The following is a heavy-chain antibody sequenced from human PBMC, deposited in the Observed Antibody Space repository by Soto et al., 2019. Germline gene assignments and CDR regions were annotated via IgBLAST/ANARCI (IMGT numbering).Heavy chain of an antibody. CDR1: GFTFSSYS. J-gene: IGHJ4*02. CDR2: ISSSGSTI. Sequence: EVQLVESGGGLVQPGGSLRLSCAASGFTFSSYSMHWVRQAPGKGLEWVSYISSSGSTIYYADSVKGRFTVSRDDAKNSLYLQMNSLRDEDTAGYYCARPSVPGGSYSCRYWGQGTLVSVST. CDR3: ARPSVPGGSYSCRY. V-gene: IGHV3-48*02. D-gene: IGHD1-26*01.